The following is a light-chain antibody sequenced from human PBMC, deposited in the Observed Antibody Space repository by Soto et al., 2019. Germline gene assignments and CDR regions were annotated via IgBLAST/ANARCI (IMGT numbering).Light chain of an antibody. J-gene: IGKJ1*01. CDR3: LHDYSFLT. Sequence: DIQMTQSPSTLSASIGDRVTVTCRASQSISTWLAWYQQKPGKAPILLIYKASSLESGVPSRFSGSGSATEFALNNCSLQSDDVAIYIFLHDYSFLTFGKAIRVEI. CDR2: KAS. V-gene: IGKV1-5*03. CDR1: QSISTW.